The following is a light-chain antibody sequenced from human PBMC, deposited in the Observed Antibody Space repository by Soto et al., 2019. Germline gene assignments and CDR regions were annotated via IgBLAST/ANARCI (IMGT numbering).Light chain of an antibody. V-gene: IGKV3-15*01. CDR2: GAS. J-gene: IGKJ3*01. CDR3: QQYNNWPPVT. Sequence: MTQPPSSLSGSVGQRATLSCRASQSVYNNLAWYQQKPGQAPRLLIYGASTRATGIPARFSGSGSGTEFTLTISSLQSEDFAVYYCQQYNNWPPVTFGPGTKVDIK. CDR1: QSVYNN.